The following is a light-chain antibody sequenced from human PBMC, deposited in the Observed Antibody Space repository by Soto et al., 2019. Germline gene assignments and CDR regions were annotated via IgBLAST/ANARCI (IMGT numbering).Light chain of an antibody. CDR2: GAS. J-gene: IGKJ4*01. CDR1: QSIANR. V-gene: IGKV3-15*01. Sequence: EIVMTQSPATLSVSPGERATLSCRASQSIANRLAWYQQKPGQAPRLLIYGASTRATGVPARFSGSGSGTEFTLTISSLQSEDFAVYYCQQYNNWLALTFGGGTKV. CDR3: QQYNNWLALT.